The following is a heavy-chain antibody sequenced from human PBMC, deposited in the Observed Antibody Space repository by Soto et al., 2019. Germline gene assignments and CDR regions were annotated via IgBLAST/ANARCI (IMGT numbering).Heavy chain of an antibody. CDR3: VRDSRIVATPAMGSVGFDP. CDR2: INPSGGAT. V-gene: IGHV1-46*01. J-gene: IGHJ5*02. D-gene: IGHD2-2*01. CDR1: GYTFTNYA. Sequence: ASVKVSCKASGYTFTNYAIHWVRQAPGQGLEWMGIINPSGGATSYAQKFQGRVTISRDNAKNSLYLQMDSLRAEDTAVYYCVRDSRIVATPAMGSVGFDPWGQGTLVTVSS.